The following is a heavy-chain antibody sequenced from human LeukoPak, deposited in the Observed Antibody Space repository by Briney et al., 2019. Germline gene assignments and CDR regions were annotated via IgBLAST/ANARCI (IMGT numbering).Heavy chain of an antibody. CDR3: ARDRGMVRGVIGSDY. J-gene: IGHJ4*02. Sequence: GGSLRLSCAASGFIFSTYSMNWVRQAPGKGLEWVSYISSSSGSKYYADSVKGRFTISRDNAKNSLYLQMNSLRAEDTAVYYCARDRGMVRGVIGSDYWGQGTLVIVSS. CDR2: ISSSSGSK. CDR1: GFIFSTYS. V-gene: IGHV3-48*04. D-gene: IGHD3-10*01.